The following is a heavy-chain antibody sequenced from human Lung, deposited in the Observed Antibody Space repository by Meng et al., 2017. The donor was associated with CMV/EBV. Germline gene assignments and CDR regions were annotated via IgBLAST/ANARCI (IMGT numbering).Heavy chain of an antibody. CDR3: ARLGGLRFAFWYGMDV. Sequence: LSXXVSGGSVSSGSYYWSWIRQPPGKGLEWIGYIYYSGSTNYNPSLKSRVTISVDTSKNQFSLKLSSVTAADTAVYYCARLGGLRFAFWYGMDVWGQGTXVTVSS. D-gene: IGHD3-3*01. CDR2: IYYSGST. J-gene: IGHJ6*02. CDR1: GGSVSSGSYY. V-gene: IGHV4-61*01.